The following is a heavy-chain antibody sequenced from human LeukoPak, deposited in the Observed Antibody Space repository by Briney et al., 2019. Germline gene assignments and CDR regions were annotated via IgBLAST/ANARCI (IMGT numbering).Heavy chain of an antibody. CDR1: GFTFSSYA. J-gene: IGHJ6*02. CDR2: XXXXXANT. D-gene: IGHD2-15*01. CDR3: AKGVGCSGGTCYSGHGMDV. V-gene: IGHV3-23*01. Sequence: GGSLRLSCAASGFTFSSYAMSWVRQAPGKGLEWVXXXXXXXANTYYADSVKGRFTISRDNSKNTLYLQVNSLRAEDTAVYYCAKGVGCSGGTCYSGHGMDVWGQGTTVTVSS.